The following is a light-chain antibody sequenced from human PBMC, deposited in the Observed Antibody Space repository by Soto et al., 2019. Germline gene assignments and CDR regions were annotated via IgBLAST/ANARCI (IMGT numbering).Light chain of an antibody. CDR1: SSNIGSTT. Sequence: QSVLTQPPSASGTPGQRVTIACSGSSSNIGSTTVKWYQQLPGTAPKHLIYNNNQRPSGVPDRFSGSKSGTSASLAISGLQSEDEADYYCAAWDDSLNGVVFGGGTKLTVL. J-gene: IGLJ3*02. CDR2: NNN. CDR3: AAWDDSLNGVV. V-gene: IGLV1-44*01.